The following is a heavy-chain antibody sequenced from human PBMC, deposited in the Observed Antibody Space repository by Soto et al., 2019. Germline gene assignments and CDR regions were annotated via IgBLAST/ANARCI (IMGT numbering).Heavy chain of an antibody. CDR3: ARCISYYYYYMDV. J-gene: IGHJ6*03. V-gene: IGHV1-69*02. D-gene: IGHD3-3*02. CDR1: GGTFSSYT. Sequence: QVQLVQSGAEVKKPGSSVKVSCKASGGTFSSYTISWVRQAPGQGLEWMGRIIPILGIANYAQKFQGRVTSTADKSTSTAYIALSSLTSEDTAVYYCARCISYYYYYMDVWGKGTTVTVSS. CDR2: IIPILGIA.